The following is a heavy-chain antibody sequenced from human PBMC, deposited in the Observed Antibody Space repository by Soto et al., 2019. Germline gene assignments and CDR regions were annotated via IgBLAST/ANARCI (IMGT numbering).Heavy chain of an antibody. CDR1: GGSISSSSYY. Sequence: QLQLQESGPGLVKPSETLSLTCTVSGGSISSSSYYWGWIRQPPGKGLEWIGSIYYSGSTYYNPSLKSRVTISVDTSKNQFSLTLSSVTAADTAVYYCARHPDILVVDFDRWGQGTLVTVSS. V-gene: IGHV4-39*01. D-gene: IGHD3-9*01. CDR2: IYYSGST. CDR3: ARHPDILVVDFDR. J-gene: IGHJ4*02.